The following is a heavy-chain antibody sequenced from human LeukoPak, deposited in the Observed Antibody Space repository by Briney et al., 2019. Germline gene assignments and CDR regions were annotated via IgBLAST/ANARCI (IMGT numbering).Heavy chain of an antibody. D-gene: IGHD5-12*01. J-gene: IGHJ4*02. Sequence: GGSLRLSCAASGFTFSSYGMNWVRQAPGKGLEWVAFIRYDGSKKYSADSVKGRFTISRDNSKNTLYLQMNSLRAEDTAVYYCAKDGYGGYALYFDYWGQGTLVTVSS. CDR3: AKDGYGGYALYFDY. CDR1: GFTFSSYG. V-gene: IGHV3-30*02. CDR2: IRYDGSKK.